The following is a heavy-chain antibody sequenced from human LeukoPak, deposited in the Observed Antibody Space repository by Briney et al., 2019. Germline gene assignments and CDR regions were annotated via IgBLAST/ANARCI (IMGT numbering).Heavy chain of an antibody. V-gene: IGHV1-69*13. CDR2: ITPIFGTA. Sequence: ASVKVSCKASGGTFSSYAISWVRQAPGQGLEWMGGITPIFGTANYAQKFQGRVTITADESTSTAYMELSSLRSEDTAVYYCARGYCSSTSCHYYYYYYMDVWGKGTTVTVSS. J-gene: IGHJ6*03. CDR1: GGTFSSYA. CDR3: ARGYCSSTSCHYYYYYYMDV. D-gene: IGHD2-2*01.